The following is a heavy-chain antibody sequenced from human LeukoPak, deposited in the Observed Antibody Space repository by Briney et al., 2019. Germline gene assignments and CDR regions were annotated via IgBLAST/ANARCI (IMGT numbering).Heavy chain of an antibody. Sequence: SETLSLTCAVYGGSFSGYYWSWIRQPPGKGLEWIGEINHSGSTNYNPSLKSRVTISVDTSKNQFSLKLSSVTAADTAVYYCARGKPRSYCSSTSCYHPGNNWFDPWGQRTLVTVSS. D-gene: IGHD2-2*01. J-gene: IGHJ5*02. V-gene: IGHV4-34*01. CDR3: ARGKPRSYCSSTSCYHPGNNWFDP. CDR1: GGSFSGYY. CDR2: INHSGST.